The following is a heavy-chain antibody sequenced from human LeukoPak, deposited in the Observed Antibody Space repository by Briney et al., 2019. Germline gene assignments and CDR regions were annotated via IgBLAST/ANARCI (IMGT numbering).Heavy chain of an antibody. V-gene: IGHV3-48*04. CDR1: GFIFSSYS. CDR2: ISSSSSTI. Sequence: GGSLRLSCAASGFIFSSYSMNWVRQAPGKGLEWVSYISSSSSTIYYADSVKGRFTISRDNAKNSLYLQMNSLRAEDTAVYYCARDGDCSGGSCYSFFSRLYYYYYYMDVWGKGTTVTVSS. CDR3: ARDGDCSGGSCYSFFSRLYYYYYYMDV. J-gene: IGHJ6*03. D-gene: IGHD2-15*01.